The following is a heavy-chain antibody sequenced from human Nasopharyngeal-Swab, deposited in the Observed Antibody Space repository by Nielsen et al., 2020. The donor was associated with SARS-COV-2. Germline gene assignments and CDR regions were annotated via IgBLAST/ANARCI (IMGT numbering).Heavy chain of an antibody. CDR3: ARAQRGLAATIFYDYMDV. Sequence: SDTLSLTCDVSGGSIRSSNWWTWVRQPPGKGLEWIGEIYHGGNTNYNPSLKSRVSISVDKSKNQSSLKLTSVPATDTAVYYCARAQRGLAATIFYDYMDVWGKGTTVTVSS. J-gene: IGHJ6*03. V-gene: IGHV4-4*02. D-gene: IGHD6-25*01. CDR1: GGSIRSSNW. CDR2: IYHGGNT.